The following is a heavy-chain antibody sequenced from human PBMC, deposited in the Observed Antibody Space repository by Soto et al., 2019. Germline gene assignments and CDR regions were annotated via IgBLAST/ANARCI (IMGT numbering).Heavy chain of an antibody. CDR2: ISYDGSNK. CDR1: GFAFSSYA. D-gene: IGHD6-6*01. Sequence: GGSLRLSCAASGFAFSSYAMHWVRQAPGKGLEWVAVISYDGSNKYYADSVKGRFTISRDNSKNTLYLQMNSLRAEDTAVYYCAGDRGYSSSPNYGMDVWGQGTTVTVSS. J-gene: IGHJ6*02. V-gene: IGHV3-30*14. CDR3: AGDRGYSSSPNYGMDV.